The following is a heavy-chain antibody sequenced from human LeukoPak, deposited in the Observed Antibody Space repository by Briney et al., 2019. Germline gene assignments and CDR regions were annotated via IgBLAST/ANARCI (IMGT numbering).Heavy chain of an antibody. CDR1: GFTFSSYA. V-gene: IGHV3-23*01. CDR2: ISGSGGST. CDR3: AKDGSLLWFGVRQT. D-gene: IGHD3-10*01. Sequence: GGSLRLSCAASGFTFSSYAMSWVRQAPGKGLEWVSAISGSGGSTYYADSVKGRFTTARDNSKNTLYLQMNSLSAEDTAVYYCAKDGSLLWFGVRQTWGQGTLVTVSS. J-gene: IGHJ5*02.